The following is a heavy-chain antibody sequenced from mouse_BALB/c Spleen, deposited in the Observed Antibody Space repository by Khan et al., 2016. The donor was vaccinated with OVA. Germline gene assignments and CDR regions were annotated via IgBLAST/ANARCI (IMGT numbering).Heavy chain of an antibody. D-gene: IGHD2-14*01. CDR1: GFSLSRYN. V-gene: IGHV2-6-4*01. Sequence: VQLQESGPGLVVPSQSLSITCTVSGFSLSRYNIHWVRQPPGKGLEWLGMIWGGGGTDYNSTLKSRLSISKDNFKSQAFLKMNSMQTDDTAMYYCARAYYRYDGYYAMDYWGQGTSVTVSS. CDR3: ARAYYRYDGYYAMDY. J-gene: IGHJ4*01. CDR2: IWGGGGT.